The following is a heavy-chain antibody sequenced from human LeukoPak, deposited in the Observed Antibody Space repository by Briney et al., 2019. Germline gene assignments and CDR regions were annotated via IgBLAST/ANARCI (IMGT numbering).Heavy chain of an antibody. CDR2: IYYSGST. Sequence: KPSETLSLTCTVSGGSISSSSYYWGWIRQPPGKGLEWIGSIYYSGSTYYNPSLKSRVTISVDTSKNQFSLKLSSVTAADTAVYYCARELLRFFQPDAEVNDAFDIWGQGTMVTVSS. CDR1: GGSISSSSYY. V-gene: IGHV4-39*07. CDR3: ARELLRFFQPDAEVNDAFDI. J-gene: IGHJ3*02. D-gene: IGHD3-3*01.